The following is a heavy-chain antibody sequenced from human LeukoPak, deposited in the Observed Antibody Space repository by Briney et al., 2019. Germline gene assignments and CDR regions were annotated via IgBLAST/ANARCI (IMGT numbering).Heavy chain of an antibody. V-gene: IGHV3-7*01. CDR2: IKPDGSAE. J-gene: IGHJ4*02. CDR3: ARANNGSWHN. D-gene: IGHD6-13*01. Sequence: GGSLRLSCATSGFTFSSNWMSWVRHAPGRGLDWVANIKPDGSAEYYAASVKGRFTVSRDNAKNSLYLQMNSLRVEDTAVYYCARANNGSWHNWGQGTLVTVSS. CDR1: GFTFSSNW.